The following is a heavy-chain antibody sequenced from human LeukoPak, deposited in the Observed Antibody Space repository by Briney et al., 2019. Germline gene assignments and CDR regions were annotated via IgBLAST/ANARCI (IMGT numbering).Heavy chain of an antibody. CDR1: GYTFTSYD. V-gene: IGHV1-8*01. CDR2: MNPNSGNT. CDR3: ASASYEDDAFDI. J-gene: IGHJ3*02. D-gene: IGHD1-26*01. Sequence: ASVKVSCKASGYTFTSYDINWVRRATGQGLEWMGWMNPNSGNTGYAQKFQGRVTMTRNTSISTAYMELSSLRSEDTAVYYCASASYEDDAFDIWGQGTMVTVSS.